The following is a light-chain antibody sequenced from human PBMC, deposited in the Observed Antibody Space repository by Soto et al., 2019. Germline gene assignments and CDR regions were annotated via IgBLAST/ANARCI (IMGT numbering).Light chain of an antibody. CDR3: QQYNNWPWT. Sequence: EVVMTQSPATLSVSPGERSTLSCRASQTVSSDLAWYQQKPGQAPRLLIYGASTRATGIPARFSGSGSGTEFTLTISSLQSEDFAVYSCQQYNNWPWTFGQGTKVDIK. J-gene: IGKJ1*01. V-gene: IGKV3-15*01. CDR1: QTVSSD. CDR2: GAS.